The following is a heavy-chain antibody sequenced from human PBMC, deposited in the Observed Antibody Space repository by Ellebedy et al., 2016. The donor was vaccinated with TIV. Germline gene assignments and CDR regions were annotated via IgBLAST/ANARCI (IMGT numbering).Heavy chain of an antibody. CDR2: IYSGADGGDT. CDR3: ARDAANNGCKFDY. Sequence: GESLKISCAASGFTVSSNYMNWVRQAPGKGLEWVSVIYSGADGGDTYYADSVKGRFTISSDNSTNTLYLQMNSLRAEDTAVYYCARDAANNGCKFDYWGQGALVTVSS. J-gene: IGHJ4*02. CDR1: GFTVSSNY. V-gene: IGHV3-53*01. D-gene: IGHD4-23*01.